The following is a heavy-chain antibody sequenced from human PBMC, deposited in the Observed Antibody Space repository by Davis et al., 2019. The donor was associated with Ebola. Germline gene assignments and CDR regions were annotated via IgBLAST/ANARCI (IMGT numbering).Heavy chain of an antibody. CDR1: GFTFGDYA. Sequence: GESLKISCTASGFTFGDYAMSWFRQAPGKGLEWVGFIRSKAYGGITEYAASVKGRFTISRDDSKSIAYLQMNSLRAEDTAVYYCARSQVGATMEYFDYWGQGTLVTVSS. J-gene: IGHJ4*02. CDR2: IRSKAYGGIT. V-gene: IGHV3-49*03. D-gene: IGHD1-26*01. CDR3: ARSQVGATMEYFDY.